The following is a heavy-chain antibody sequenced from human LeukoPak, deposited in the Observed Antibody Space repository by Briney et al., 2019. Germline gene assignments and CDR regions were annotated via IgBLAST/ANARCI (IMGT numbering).Heavy chain of an antibody. J-gene: IGHJ6*03. CDR3: ARQDGPRWIFGVVIPWYYYMDV. CDR2: IKQDGSEK. CDR1: GFTFSSYW. Sequence: GGSLRLSCAASGFTFSSYWMSWVRQAPGKGLEWVANIKQDGSEKYYVDSVKGRFTISRDNAKNSLYLQMNSLRAEDTAVYYCARQDGPRWIFGVVIPWYYYMDVWGKGTTVTVSS. D-gene: IGHD3-3*01. V-gene: IGHV3-7*01.